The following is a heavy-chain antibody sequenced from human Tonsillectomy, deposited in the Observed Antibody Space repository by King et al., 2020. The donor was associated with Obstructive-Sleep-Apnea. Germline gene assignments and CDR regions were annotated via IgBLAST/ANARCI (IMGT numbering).Heavy chain of an antibody. V-gene: IGHV1-18*04. J-gene: IGHJ2*01. CDR3: ARDPFCGGDCYSAYYYFDL. Sequence: QLVQSGPEVKKPGASVTVSCRASGYSFTTYGVSWVRQAPGQGLEWMGWISAYNGNTKYARNLQGRVTMTTDTSTRTAYMDLRSLRYDDTAVYYCARDPFCGGDCYSAYYYFDLWGRGTLVTVSS. D-gene: IGHD2-21*02. CDR2: ISAYNGNT. CDR1: GYSFTTYG.